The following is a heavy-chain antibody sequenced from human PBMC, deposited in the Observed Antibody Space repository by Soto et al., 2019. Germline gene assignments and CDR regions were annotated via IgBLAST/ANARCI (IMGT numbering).Heavy chain of an antibody. CDR2: IYYSGST. V-gene: IGHV4-39*01. CDR3: ASRGESRSN. Sequence: SETLSPTCTVSGGSISSSSYYWGWIRQPPGKGLEWIGSIYYSGSTYYNPSLKSRVTISVDTSKNQFSLKLSSVTAADTAVYYCASRGESRSNWGQGTLVTVSS. CDR1: GGSISSSSYY. J-gene: IGHJ4*02. D-gene: IGHD3-10*01.